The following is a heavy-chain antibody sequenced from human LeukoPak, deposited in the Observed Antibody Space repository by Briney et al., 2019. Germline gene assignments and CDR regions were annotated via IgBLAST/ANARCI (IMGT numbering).Heavy chain of an antibody. D-gene: IGHD3-22*01. V-gene: IGHV3-23*01. CDR3: AKDRPNYYESNGHYYRRDGDS. CDR1: GFTFSIYA. J-gene: IGHJ5*01. Sequence: GGSLRLSCAASGFTFSIYAMSWVRQAPGKGLEWVSSTSSGGDYTYYAGSVKSRFTISRDNSKNTLYLQMNSLRAEDTATYYCAKDRPNYYESNGHYYRRDGDSWGQGTLVTVSS. CDR2: TSSGGDYT.